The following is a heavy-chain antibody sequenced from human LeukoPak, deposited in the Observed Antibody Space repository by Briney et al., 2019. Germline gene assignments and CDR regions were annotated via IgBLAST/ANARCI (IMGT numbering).Heavy chain of an antibody. CDR2: ISAYNGNT. J-gene: IGHJ3*02. Sequence: ASVKVSCKASGYTFTSYGISWVRQAPGQGLEWMGWISAYNGNTNYAQKLQGRVTMATDTSTSTAYMELRSLRSDDTAAYYCARDTFNYYDSSGHDAFDIWGQGTMVTVSS. D-gene: IGHD3-22*01. V-gene: IGHV1-18*01. CDR1: GYTFTSYG. CDR3: ARDTFNYYDSSGHDAFDI.